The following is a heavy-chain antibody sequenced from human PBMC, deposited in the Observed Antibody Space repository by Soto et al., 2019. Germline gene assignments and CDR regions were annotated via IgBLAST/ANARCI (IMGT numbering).Heavy chain of an antibody. V-gene: IGHV3-23*01. CDR3: AKEKSWFGDEGYMDV. CDR2: ISGSGGST. D-gene: IGHD3-10*01. J-gene: IGHJ6*03. CDR1: GFTFSSYA. Sequence: PGGSLRLSCAASGFTFSSYAMGWVRQAPGKGLEWVSAISGSGGSTYYADSVKGRFTISRDNSKNTLYPQMNSLRAEDTAVYYCAKEKSWFGDEGYMDVWGKGTTVTVSS.